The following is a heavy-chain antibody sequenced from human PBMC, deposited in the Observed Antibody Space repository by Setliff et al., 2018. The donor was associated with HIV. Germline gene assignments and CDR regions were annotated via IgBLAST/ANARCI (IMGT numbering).Heavy chain of an antibody. J-gene: IGHJ6*03. CDR1: GYTFTSSG. D-gene: IGHD3-10*01. Sequence: GASVKVSCKASGYTFTSSGITWVRQAPGQGLEWMGWIGTYNGDTNYAQKFQGRVTMTTDTSTSTAYMVLRSLISDDTAVYYCAREGLWFGDRGYYMDVWGTGTAVTVSS. CDR3: AREGLWFGDRGYYMDV. CDR2: IGTYNGDT. V-gene: IGHV1-18*01.